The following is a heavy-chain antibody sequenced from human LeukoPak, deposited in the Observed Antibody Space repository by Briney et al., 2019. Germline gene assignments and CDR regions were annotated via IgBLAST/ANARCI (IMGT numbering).Heavy chain of an antibody. D-gene: IGHD2-2*01. J-gene: IGHJ4*02. V-gene: IGHV3-21*01. CDR3: ARGDRDLYCSSTSCYPVL. CDR2: SSSSSSYI. CDR1: GFTFSSYS. Sequence: NPGGSLRLSCVASGFTFSSYSMNWVRQAPGKGLEWVSSSSSSSSYIYYADSVKGRFTISRDNSKNSLYLQMNSLRAEDTAVYYCARGDRDLYCSSTSCYPVLGGQGTLVTVSS.